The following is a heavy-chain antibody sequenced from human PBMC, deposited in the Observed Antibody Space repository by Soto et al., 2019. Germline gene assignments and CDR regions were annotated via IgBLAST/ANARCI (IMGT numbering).Heavy chain of an antibody. CDR3: ASGDTAMVNPLDY. CDR2: ISAYNGNT. Sequence: QVQLVQSGAEVKKPGASVKVSCKASGYTFTSYGISWVRQAPGQGLEWMGWISAYNGNTNYAQQLQGRVTMTTDTSASTAYVELRTLRSDDTAVYYCASGDTAMVNPLDYWGQGTPVTVSS. CDR1: GYTFTSYG. V-gene: IGHV1-18*01. J-gene: IGHJ4*02. D-gene: IGHD5-18*01.